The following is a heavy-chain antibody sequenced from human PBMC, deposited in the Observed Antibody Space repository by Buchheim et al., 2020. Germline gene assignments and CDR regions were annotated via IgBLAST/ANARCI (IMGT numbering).Heavy chain of an antibody. CDR1: GGSISSGDYY. D-gene: IGHD2-2*01. V-gene: IGHV4-30-4*01. Sequence: QVQLQESGPGLVKPSQTLSLTCTVSGGSISSGDYYWSWIRQPPGKGLEWIGYIYYSGSTYYNPSLKSRVTISVYTSKNQFSLKLSSVTAADTAVYYCARGTRLGYCSSTSCPRGYGMDVWGQGTT. J-gene: IGHJ6*02. CDR2: IYYSGST. CDR3: ARGTRLGYCSSTSCPRGYGMDV.